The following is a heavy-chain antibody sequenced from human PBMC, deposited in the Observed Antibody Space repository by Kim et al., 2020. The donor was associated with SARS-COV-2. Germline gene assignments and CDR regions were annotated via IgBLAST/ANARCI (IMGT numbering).Heavy chain of an antibody. D-gene: IGHD3-10*01. V-gene: IGHV1-3*01. J-gene: IGHJ6*02. Sequence: KTKYSQKFQGRVTITRDTSAGTAYMGLSSLRSEDTAVYYCARGNARFGVWGQGTTVTVSS. CDR3: ARGNARFGV. CDR2: KT.